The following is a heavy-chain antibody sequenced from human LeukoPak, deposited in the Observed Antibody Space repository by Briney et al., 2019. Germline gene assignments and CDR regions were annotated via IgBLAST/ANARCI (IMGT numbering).Heavy chain of an antibody. V-gene: IGHV3-48*03. CDR1: GFTFSSYE. Sequence: GGSLRLSCAASGFTFSSYEMNGVRQAPGKGLEWVSYISSSGSTIYYADSVKGRFTISRDNAKNSLYLQMNSLRAEDTAVYYCARDFRVGATIGRRAFDIWGQGTMVTVSS. CDR2: ISSSGSTI. D-gene: IGHD1-26*01. CDR3: ARDFRVGATIGRRAFDI. J-gene: IGHJ3*02.